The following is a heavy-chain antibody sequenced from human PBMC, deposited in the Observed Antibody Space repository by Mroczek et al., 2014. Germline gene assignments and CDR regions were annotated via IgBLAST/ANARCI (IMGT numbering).Heavy chain of an antibody. CDR1: GYTFTSYY. J-gene: IGHJ4*02. D-gene: IGHD6-19*01. Sequence: QVQLQESGAEVKKPGASVKVSCKASGYTFTSYYMHWVRQAPGQGLEWMGIINPSGGSTSYTQKFQGRVTMTRDTSTSTVYMELSSLRSEDTAVYYCARDRSAPSSGWYFGYWGQGTLVHRL. CDR3: ARDRSAPSSGWYFGY. CDR2: INPSGGST. V-gene: IGHV1-46*03.